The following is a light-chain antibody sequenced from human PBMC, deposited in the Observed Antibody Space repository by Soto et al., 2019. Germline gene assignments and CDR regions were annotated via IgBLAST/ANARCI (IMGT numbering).Light chain of an antibody. J-gene: IGKJ3*01. Sequence: EIVLTQSPATLSLSPGERATLSCRASQSVSSYLAWYQQKPGQAPRLLIYDASNRATGIPARFSGSGSGTDFTLTISSLAPEAFAVYSCQQGFTFGPGTKVDIK. CDR3: QQGFT. V-gene: IGKV3-11*01. CDR2: DAS. CDR1: QSVSSY.